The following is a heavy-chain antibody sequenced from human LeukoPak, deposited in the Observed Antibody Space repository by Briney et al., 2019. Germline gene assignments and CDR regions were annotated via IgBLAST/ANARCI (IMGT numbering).Heavy chain of an antibody. CDR2: ISWNSGRI. D-gene: IGHD2-15*01. CDR3: AKARISWYGMDV. J-gene: IGHJ6*02. Sequence: GRSLRLSCAASGFTFSSYAMHWVRHAPGKGLEWVSGISWNSGRIGYADSVKGRFTISRDNAKNSLYLQMNSLRAEDTALYYCAKARISWYGMDVWGQGTTVTVSS. CDR1: GFTFSSYA. V-gene: IGHV3-9*01.